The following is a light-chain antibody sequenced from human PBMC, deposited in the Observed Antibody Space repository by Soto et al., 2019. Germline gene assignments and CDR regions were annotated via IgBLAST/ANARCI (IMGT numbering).Light chain of an antibody. Sequence: EIVLTQSPGTLSLSPGERATLSCRASQSVSNNYLAWYQQKPGQAPRLLIYGASNRATGIPDRFSGSGSGTEFTPTISSLQSEDFAVYYCQQYGSSQTFGQGTKVDI. CDR3: QQYGSSQT. J-gene: IGKJ1*01. CDR1: QSVSNNY. V-gene: IGKV3-20*01. CDR2: GAS.